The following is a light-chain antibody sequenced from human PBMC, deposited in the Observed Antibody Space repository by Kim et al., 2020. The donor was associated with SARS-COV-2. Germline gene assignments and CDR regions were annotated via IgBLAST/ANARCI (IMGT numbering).Light chain of an antibody. CDR1: QSISSW. Sequence: DIQMTQPPSTLSASVGDRVTITCRASQSISSWLAWYQQKPGKAPKLLIYKASSLESGVPSRFSGGGSGTEFTLTISSLQPDDFATYYCQQYNSYWTFGQGTKVDIK. J-gene: IGKJ1*01. CDR3: QQYNSYWT. CDR2: KAS. V-gene: IGKV1-5*03.